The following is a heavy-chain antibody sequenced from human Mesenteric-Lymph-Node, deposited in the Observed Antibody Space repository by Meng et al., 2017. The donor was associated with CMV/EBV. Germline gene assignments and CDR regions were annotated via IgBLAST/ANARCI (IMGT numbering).Heavy chain of an antibody. CDR2: IKYDGSNK. J-gene: IGHJ5*02. Sequence: GTHWGRQLTGKGLEWVAVIKYDGSNKYYAESVKGRFTIPRDNSKNTLYLQMNSLRAEDTAVYYCAKENRYYDILTGYQNRGWFDPWGQGTLVTVSS. V-gene: IGHV3-30*18. D-gene: IGHD3-9*01. CDR1: G. CDR3: AKENRYYDILTGYQNRGWFDP.